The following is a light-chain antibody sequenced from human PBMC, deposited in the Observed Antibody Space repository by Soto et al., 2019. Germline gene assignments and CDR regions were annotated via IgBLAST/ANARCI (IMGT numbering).Light chain of an antibody. CDR2: KAS. J-gene: IGKJ4*01. V-gene: IGKV1-5*03. CDR1: QGINRW. Sequence: DIQMTQSPSTLSASVGDRVTITCRASQGINRWLAWYQQKPGKAPKFLVYKASTLHDGVPSRFSGSVSGTEFTLTISSLQPDDFATYYGQQYDSYPLTFGGGTKVEIK. CDR3: QQYDSYPLT.